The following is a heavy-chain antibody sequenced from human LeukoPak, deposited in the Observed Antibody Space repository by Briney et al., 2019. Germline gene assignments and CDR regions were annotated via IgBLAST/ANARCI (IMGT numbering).Heavy chain of an antibody. J-gene: IGHJ6*02. V-gene: IGHV1-8*01. CDR1: GYTFTSYD. D-gene: IGHD3-10*01. Sequence: ASVKVSCKASGYTFTSYDINWVRQATGQGLEWMGWMNPNSGNTGYAQKFQGRVTMTRNTSISTAYMELSSLRSEDTAVYYCARGRGYYGSGSATVYYYYYGMDVWGQGTTVTVPS. CDR3: ARGRGYYGSGSATVYYYYYGMDV. CDR2: MNPNSGNT.